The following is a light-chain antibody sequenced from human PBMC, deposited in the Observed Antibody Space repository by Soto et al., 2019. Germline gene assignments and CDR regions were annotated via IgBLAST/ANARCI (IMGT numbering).Light chain of an antibody. CDR1: SSDVGGYNY. CDR2: EVS. J-gene: IGLJ1*01. CDR3: SSYTSSSTL. Sequence: QSALTQPASVSGSPGQSITISCTGTSSDVGGYNYVSWYQQHPGKAPKLMIYEVSNRPSGVSNRFSGSKPGNTASLTISGLQAEDEADYYCSSYTSSSTLFGTGTKVTVL. V-gene: IGLV2-14*01.